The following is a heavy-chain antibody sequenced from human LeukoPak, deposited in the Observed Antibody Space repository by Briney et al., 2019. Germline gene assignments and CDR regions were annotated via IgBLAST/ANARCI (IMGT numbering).Heavy chain of an antibody. D-gene: IGHD5-24*01. V-gene: IGHV1-8*01. Sequence: ASVKVSCKASGYTFTSYDINWVRQATGQGLEWMGWMNPNSGNTGYAQKFQGRVTMTRNTSISTAYMELSSLRAEDTAVYYCARTRDGYNTNWFDPWGQGTLVTVSS. CDR1: GYTFTSYD. CDR3: ARTRDGYNTNWFDP. J-gene: IGHJ5*02. CDR2: MNPNSGNT.